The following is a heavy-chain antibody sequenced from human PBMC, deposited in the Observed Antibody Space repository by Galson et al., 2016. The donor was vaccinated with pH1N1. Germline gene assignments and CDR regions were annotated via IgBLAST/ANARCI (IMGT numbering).Heavy chain of an antibody. CDR2: IYYSGGT. D-gene: IGHD3-22*01. CDR1: GGSIRRSSYY. CDR3: ARYYYDSSGSGFDP. V-gene: IGHV4-39*01. Sequence: ETLSLTCTVSGGSIRRSSYYWGWIRQPPGKGLEWIGSIYYSGGTSYNPSLQSRVTISVDTSKNQFSLKLTSVTAADTAVYYCARYYYDSSGSGFDPWGQGTLVTVSS. J-gene: IGHJ5*02.